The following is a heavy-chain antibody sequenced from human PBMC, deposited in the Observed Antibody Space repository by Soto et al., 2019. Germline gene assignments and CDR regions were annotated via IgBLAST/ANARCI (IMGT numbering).Heavy chain of an antibody. J-gene: IGHJ6*02. CDR3: AHVRHPYLYYGMDV. CDR1: GFSLSTSGVG. D-gene: IGHD3-10*01. V-gene: IGHV2-5*02. CDR2: IYWDDGK. Sequence: QITLKESGTTLVKPTQTLTLTCTFSGFSLSTSGVGVGWIRQPPGKALEWLALIYWDDGKRYSPSLKSMLTITKDTSKNHVVLTMTIMDTVDTATYYCAHVRHPYLYYGMDVGGQGTTVTI.